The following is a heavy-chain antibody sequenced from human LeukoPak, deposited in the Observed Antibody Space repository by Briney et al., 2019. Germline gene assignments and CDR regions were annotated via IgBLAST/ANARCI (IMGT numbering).Heavy chain of an antibody. Sequence: GGSLRLSCAASGFTFSSYAMSWVRQAPGKGLEWVSAISGSGGSTYYADSVKGRFTISRDNSKNTLYLQMNSLRAEDTAVYYCAKGEDYYDSSGYFQHWGQGTLVTVSS. CDR3: AKGEDYYDSSGYFQH. CDR2: ISGSGGST. D-gene: IGHD3-22*01. CDR1: GFTFSSYA. V-gene: IGHV3-23*01. J-gene: IGHJ1*01.